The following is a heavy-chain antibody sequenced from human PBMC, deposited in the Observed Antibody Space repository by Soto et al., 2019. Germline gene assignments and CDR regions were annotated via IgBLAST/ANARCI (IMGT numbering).Heavy chain of an antibody. D-gene: IGHD3-10*01. CDR1: GGTISGYY. V-gene: IGHV4-59*05. J-gene: IGHJ4*02. Sequence: PSETLSLTCSVSGGTISGYYWTWIRQPPGQGLEWIGSIYEAGTTFYNSSLKSRVTISADTSKNHFSLRLSSVTAADTAVYYCARRGSGHTFDYWGQGTLVTVSS. CDR2: IYEAGTT. CDR3: ARRGSGHTFDY.